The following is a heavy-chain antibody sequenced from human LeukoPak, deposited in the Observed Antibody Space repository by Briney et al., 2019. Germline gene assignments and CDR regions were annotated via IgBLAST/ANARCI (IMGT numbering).Heavy chain of an antibody. Sequence: PSETLSLTCTVSGGSISSQFWSWIRQPPGKGLEWIGYIYYSGSTNYNPSLKGRVTISVDTSKNQFSLKLSSVTAADTAVYYCARAHYYDSSGYWSSAFDIWGQGTMVTVSS. J-gene: IGHJ3*02. CDR2: IYYSGST. CDR1: GGSISSQF. D-gene: IGHD3-22*01. CDR3: ARAHYYDSSGYWSSAFDI. V-gene: IGHV4-59*11.